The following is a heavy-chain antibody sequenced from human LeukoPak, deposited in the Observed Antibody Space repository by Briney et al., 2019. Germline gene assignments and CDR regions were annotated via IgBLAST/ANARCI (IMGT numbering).Heavy chain of an antibody. D-gene: IGHD2-2*01. V-gene: IGHV3-30-3*01. CDR1: GFTFSSYA. CDR2: ISYDGSNK. Sequence: GGSLRLSCAASGFTFSSYAMHWVRQAPGKGLEWVAVISYDGSNKYYADSVEGRFTISRDNSKNTLYLQMNSLRAEDTAVYYCARGDEDIVVVPADVWGQGTLVTVSS. J-gene: IGHJ4*02. CDR3: ARGDEDIVVVPADV.